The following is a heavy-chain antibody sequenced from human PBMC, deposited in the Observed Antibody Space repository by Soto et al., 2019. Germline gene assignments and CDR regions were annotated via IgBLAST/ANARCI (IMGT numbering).Heavy chain of an antibody. V-gene: IGHV1-58*01. CDR2: IVVGSGNT. CDR3: AADGDDYVWGSMGFDP. Sequence: QMQLVQSGPEVKKPGTSVKVSCKASGFTFTSSAVQWVRKARVQRLEWIGWIVVGSGNTNYAQKFQERVTSTRDMSTSTAYRELSSLRSEDTAVYYCAADGDDYVWGSMGFDPWGQGTLVTVSS. CDR1: GFTFTSSA. J-gene: IGHJ5*02. D-gene: IGHD3-16*01.